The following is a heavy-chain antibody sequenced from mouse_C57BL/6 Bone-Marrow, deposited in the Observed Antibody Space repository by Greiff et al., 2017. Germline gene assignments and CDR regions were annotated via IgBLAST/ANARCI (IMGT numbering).Heavy chain of an antibody. D-gene: IGHD1-1*01. CDR2: ISSGSSTI. CDR1: GFTFSDYG. J-gene: IGHJ1*03. V-gene: IGHV5-17*01. Sequence: VESGGGLVKPGGSLKLSCAASGFTFSDYGMHWVRQAPEKGLEWVAYISSGSSTIYYADTVKGRFTISRDNAQNTLFQQMTSLRSEDTAMYYCARRNTNYGGSYRWYFDVWGTGTTVTVSS. CDR3: ARRNTNYGGSYRWYFDV.